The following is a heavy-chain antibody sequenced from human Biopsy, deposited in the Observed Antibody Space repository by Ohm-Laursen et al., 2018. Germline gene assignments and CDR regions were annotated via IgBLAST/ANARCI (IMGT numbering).Heavy chain of an antibody. D-gene: IGHD4-11*01. CDR2: IYYSVMT. J-gene: IGHJ6*02. CDR3: ARDSGILNYGNFKYYHYYGMDV. V-gene: IGHV4-59*02. Sequence: TLSLTCAVSGDSVTKYYRSWIRQPPGKGLEWIGHIYYSVMTNYNPSLQSRVSISVDTSRNQVSLTLSSVTAADTAVYYCARDSGILNYGNFKYYHYYGMDVWGQGTKVTVSS. CDR1: GDSVTKYY.